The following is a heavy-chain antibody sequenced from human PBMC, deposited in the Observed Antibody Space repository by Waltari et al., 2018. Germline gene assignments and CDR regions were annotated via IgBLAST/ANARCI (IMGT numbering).Heavy chain of an antibody. CDR1: GGSISRCGSS. CDR3: ARAYCSGGSCYQGSAFDI. J-gene: IGHJ3*02. CDR2: IYYSGST. D-gene: IGHD2-15*01. Sequence: QVQLQESGPGLVKPSQTLSLTCPVSGGSISRCGSSWSWIRQHPGQGLEWIGYIYYSGSTYYNPSLKSRVTISVDTSKNKFSLKLSSVTAADTAVYYCARAYCSGGSCYQGSAFDIWGQGTMVTVSS. V-gene: IGHV4-31*03.